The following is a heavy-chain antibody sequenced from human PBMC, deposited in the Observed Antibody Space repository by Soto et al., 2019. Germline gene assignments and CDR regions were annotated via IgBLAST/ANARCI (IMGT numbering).Heavy chain of an antibody. CDR1: GGSISSGGYY. CDR3: ARGVVPAATRGYYYYGMDV. Sequence: SETLSLTCTVSGGSISSGGYYWSWIRQHPGKGLEWIGYIYYSGSTYYNPSLKSRVTISVDTSKNQFSLKLSSVTAADTAVYYCARGVVPAATRGYYYYGMDVCGQGTTVTVYS. CDR2: IYYSGST. D-gene: IGHD2-2*01. V-gene: IGHV4-31*03. J-gene: IGHJ6*02.